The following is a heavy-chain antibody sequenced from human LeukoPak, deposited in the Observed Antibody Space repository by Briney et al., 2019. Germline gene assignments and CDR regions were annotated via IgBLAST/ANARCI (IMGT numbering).Heavy chain of an antibody. J-gene: IGHJ4*02. V-gene: IGHV3-23*01. D-gene: IGHD1-20*01. CDR1: GFTISNSA. Sequence: PGGSLRLSCAVSGFTISNSAMSCVRQAPGKGLEWVSSISGHVQSTYYADSVQGRLTISRDDSKNTLYLQMNNLRADDTAFYYCANHRTPDRYNWNYFDYWGQGTLVAVSS. CDR2: ISGHVQST. CDR3: ANHRTPDRYNWNYFDY.